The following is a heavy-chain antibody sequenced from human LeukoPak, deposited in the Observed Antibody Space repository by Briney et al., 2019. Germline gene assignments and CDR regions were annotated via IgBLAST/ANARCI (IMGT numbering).Heavy chain of an antibody. V-gene: IGHV3-23*01. D-gene: IGHD3-10*01. CDR1: GFTFDSYA. CDR2: ISGDGGST. CDR3: AKRSRRLTIVRGVPREDV. Sequence: GGSLRLSCAASGFTFDSYAMNWVRQAPGKGLEWVSAISGDGGSTYYIDSVKGRFTISRDNSKNTVYLEMSSLRAEDTAVYYCAKRSRRLTIVRGVPREDVWGQGTTVTVSS. J-gene: IGHJ6*02.